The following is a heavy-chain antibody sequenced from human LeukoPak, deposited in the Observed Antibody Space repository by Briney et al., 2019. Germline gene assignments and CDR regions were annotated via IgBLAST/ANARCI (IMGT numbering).Heavy chain of an antibody. D-gene: IGHD3-22*01. CDR3: ARDGNYYDSSGYYWGPYYFDY. J-gene: IGHJ4*02. CDR2: IYYSGST. V-gene: IGHV4-59*01. Sequence: PSETLSLTCTVSGGSISSYYWSWIRQPPGKGLEWIGYIYYSGSTNYNPSLKSRVTISVDTSKNQFSLKLSSVTAADTAVYYCARDGNYYDSSGYYWGPYYFDYWGQGTLVTVSS. CDR1: GGSISSYY.